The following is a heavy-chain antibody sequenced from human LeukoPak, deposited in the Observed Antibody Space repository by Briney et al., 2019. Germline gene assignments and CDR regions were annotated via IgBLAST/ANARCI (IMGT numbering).Heavy chain of an antibody. D-gene: IGHD2-15*01. CDR1: DGSISSGDYY. J-gene: IGHJ6*02. V-gene: IGHV4-30-4*01. CDR3: ARARVYCSGGSCYGYYYYAMDV. Sequence: SETLSLTCTISDGSISSGDYYWSWIRQPPGKGLKWIGYIYYSGSTYYNPSLKSRVTISVDTSKNQFSLKLSSVTAADTAVYYCARARVYCSGGSCYGYYYYAMDVWGQGTTVTVSS. CDR2: IYYSGST.